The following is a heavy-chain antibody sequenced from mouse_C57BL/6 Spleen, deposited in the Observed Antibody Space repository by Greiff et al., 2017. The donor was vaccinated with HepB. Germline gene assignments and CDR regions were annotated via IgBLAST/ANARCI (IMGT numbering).Heavy chain of an antibody. D-gene: IGHD1-1*01. Sequence: QVQLKQPGTELVKPGASVKLSCKASGYTFTSYWMHWVKQRPGQGLEWIGNINPSNGGTNYNEKFKSKATLTVDKSSSTAYMQLSSLTSEDSAVYYCARVTTVEGYFDYWGQGTTLTVSS. CDR3: ARVTTVEGYFDY. CDR1: GYTFTSYW. J-gene: IGHJ2*01. CDR2: INPSNGGT. V-gene: IGHV1-53*01.